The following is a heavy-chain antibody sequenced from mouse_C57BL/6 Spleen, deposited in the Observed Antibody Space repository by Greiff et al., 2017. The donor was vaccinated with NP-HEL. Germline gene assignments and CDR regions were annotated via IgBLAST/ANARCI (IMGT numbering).Heavy chain of an antibody. D-gene: IGHD1-1*01. J-gene: IGHJ1*03. CDR1: GYTFTSYW. V-gene: IGHV1-55*01. Sequence: QVHVKQPGAELVKPGASVKMSCKASGYTFTSYWITWVKQRPGQGLEWIGDIYPGSGSTTYNEKFKSKATLTVDTSSSTAYMQLRSLTSEDSAVYYGARATLYYGSSYWYFEGWGTGTTVTVAS. CDR2: IYPGSGST. CDR3: ARATLYYGSSYWYFEG.